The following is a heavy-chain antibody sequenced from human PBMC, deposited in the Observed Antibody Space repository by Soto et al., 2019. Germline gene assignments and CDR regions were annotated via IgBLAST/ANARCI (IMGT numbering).Heavy chain of an antibody. D-gene: IGHD3-3*01. CDR2: IIPIFGTA. CDR1: GGTFSSYA. V-gene: IGHV1-69*13. J-gene: IGHJ4*02. CDR3: AKGLRFLEWFPPDY. Sequence: GASVKVSCKASGGTFSSYAISWVRQAPGQGLEWMGGIIPIFGTANYAQKFQGRVTITADESTSTAYMELSSLRSEDTAVYYCAKGLRFLEWFPPDYWGQGTLVTVSS.